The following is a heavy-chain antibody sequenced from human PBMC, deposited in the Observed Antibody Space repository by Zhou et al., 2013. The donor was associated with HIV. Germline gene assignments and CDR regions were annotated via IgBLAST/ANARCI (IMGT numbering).Heavy chain of an antibody. Sequence: QDQLVQSGGEVKKPGASVKVSCKASGYRFINYGITWVRQAPGQGLQWMGWISVYNGDTNYAQKLHGRVTMTTNTSTSTAYMELRSLTSDDTALYYCARVAISGRGRVAWXNSFDSVGPR. CDR1: GYRFINYG. J-gene: IGHJ5*01. D-gene: IGHD1-26*01. CDR3: ARVAISGRGRVAWXNSFDS. V-gene: IGHV1-18*01. CDR2: ISVYNGDT.